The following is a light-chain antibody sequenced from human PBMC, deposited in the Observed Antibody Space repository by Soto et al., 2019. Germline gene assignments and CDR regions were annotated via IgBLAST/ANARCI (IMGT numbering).Light chain of an antibody. CDR3: QQYDSAPYT. Sequence: EIVLTQSPGTLSLSPGERATLSCRASQTVSSSYLAWYQQKPGQAPRLLIYGASSGATGIPDSFSGSGSGTDFTLSISRLEPEDFAVYYCQQYDSAPYTFGQGTNLEIK. CDR2: GAS. CDR1: QTVSSSY. V-gene: IGKV3-20*01. J-gene: IGKJ2*01.